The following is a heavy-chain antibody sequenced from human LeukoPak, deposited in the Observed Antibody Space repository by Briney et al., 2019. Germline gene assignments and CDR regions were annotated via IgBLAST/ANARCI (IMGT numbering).Heavy chain of an antibody. J-gene: IGHJ5*02. CDR2: IYYSGST. D-gene: IGHD3-16*02. Sequence: SETLSLTCTVSGGSISSSSYYWGWIRQPPGKGLEWIGSIYYSGSTYYNPSLKSRVTISVDTSKNQFSLKLSSVTAADTAVYYCARRLMITFGGVIGNPRNWFDPWGQGTLVTVSS. CDR3: ARRLMITFGGVIGNPRNWFDP. V-gene: IGHV4-39*01. CDR1: GGSISSSSYY.